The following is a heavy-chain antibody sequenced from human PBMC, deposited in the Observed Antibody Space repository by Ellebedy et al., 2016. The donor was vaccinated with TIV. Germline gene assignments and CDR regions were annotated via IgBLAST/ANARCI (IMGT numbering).Heavy chain of an antibody. CDR3: AKDLKQWLLWGGVFDY. CDR1: GFTFSTYG. V-gene: IGHV3-30*18. CDR2: ISYDGSDK. D-gene: IGHD6-19*01. Sequence: GESLKISXAASGFTFSTYGMHWVRQAPGKGLEWVSLISYDGSDKYYADSVKGRFTISRDNSKNTLFLQMDSLEPEDTAVYFCAKDLKQWLLWGGVFDYWGQGTLVTVSS. J-gene: IGHJ4*02.